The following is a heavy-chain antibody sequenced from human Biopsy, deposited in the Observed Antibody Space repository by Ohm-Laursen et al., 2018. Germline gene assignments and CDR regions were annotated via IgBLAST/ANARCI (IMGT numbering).Heavy chain of an antibody. CDR1: GYSFTSYY. D-gene: IGHD2-2*01. CDR3: ARGRRHCSGTCSRWYFDL. CDR2: ISPKSGDT. J-gene: IGHJ2*01. V-gene: IGHV1-2*02. Sequence: SVKVSCKASGYSFTSYYMHWVRQAPGQGLEWMGWISPKSGDTNYAHKFQGNITMTRDTSMSTAYMDLSRLRSDDTAVYYCARGRRHCSGTCSRWYFDLWGRGTLVTVSS.